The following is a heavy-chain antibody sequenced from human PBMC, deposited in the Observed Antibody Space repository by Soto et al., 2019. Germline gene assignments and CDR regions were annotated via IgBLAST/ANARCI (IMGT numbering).Heavy chain of an antibody. CDR2: ISCCGGSA. CDR3: ARGWVERLPRQPPSDY. Sequence: EVQLLESGGGVVQPGGSLRLSCVASGFNFKKFAMAWVRQAAGEGLEWVSGISCCGGSASYADSVKGRFSIARDDSKNTVSLQLNSLRVEDTAVYYCARGWVERLPRQPPSDYWGQGTLVTVSS. D-gene: IGHD3-3*01. CDR1: GFNFKKFA. V-gene: IGHV3-23*01. J-gene: IGHJ4*02.